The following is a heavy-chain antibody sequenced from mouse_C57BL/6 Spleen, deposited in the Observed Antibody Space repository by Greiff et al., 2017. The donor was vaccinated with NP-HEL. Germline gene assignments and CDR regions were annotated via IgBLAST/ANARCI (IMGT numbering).Heavy chain of an antibody. CDR3: TVYYSNSFAY. D-gene: IGHD2-5*01. V-gene: IGHV6-3*01. CDR1: GFTFSNYW. J-gene: IGHJ3*01. Sequence: DVMLVESGGGLVQPGGSMKLSCVASGFTFSNYWMNWVRQSPEKGLEWVAQIRLKSDNYATHYAESVKGRFTISRDDSKSSVYLQMNNLRAEDTGIYYCTVYYSNSFAYWGQGTLVTVSA. CDR2: IRLKSDNYAT.